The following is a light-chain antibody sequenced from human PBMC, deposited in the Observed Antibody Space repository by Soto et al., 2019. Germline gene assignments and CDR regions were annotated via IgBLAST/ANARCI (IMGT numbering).Light chain of an antibody. CDR1: SSDVGSYDY. V-gene: IGLV2-14*03. CDR2: DVN. Sequence: VLTQPASVSGSPGQSITFSCTGTSSDVGSYDYVSWHQQHPGKAPKLIIYDVNNRPSGVPSRFSGSKSGNTASLIISGLQTEDEADYYCCAYSTSGTHVFGTGTKVTV. CDR3: CAYSTSGTHV. J-gene: IGLJ1*01.